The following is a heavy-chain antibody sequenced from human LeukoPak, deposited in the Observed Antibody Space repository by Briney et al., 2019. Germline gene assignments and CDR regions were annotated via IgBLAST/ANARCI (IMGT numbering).Heavy chain of an antibody. D-gene: IGHD1-26*01. CDR2: ISNTAYNT. Sequence: GGSLRLSCEASGFTFISYGMSWVRQAPGKGLEWVSTISNTAYNTYYADSVKGRFTISRDNSANTVSLQMNSLRAEDTALYYCAKHSGSYFIYYVDSWGQGTQVTASS. CDR1: GFTFISYG. V-gene: IGHV3-23*01. CDR3: AKHSGSYFIYYVDS. J-gene: IGHJ4*02.